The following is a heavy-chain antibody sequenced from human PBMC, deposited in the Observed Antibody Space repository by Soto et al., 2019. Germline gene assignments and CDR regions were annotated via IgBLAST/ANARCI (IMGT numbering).Heavy chain of an antibody. CDR1: GGSISSYY. D-gene: IGHD2-2*01. Sequence: SETLSLTCTVSGGSISSYYWSWIRQPPGKGLEWIGYIYYSGSTNYNPSLKSRVTISVDTSKNQFSLKLSSVTAADTAVYYCASSLWNCSSTSCQEDYWGQGTPVTVSS. V-gene: IGHV4-59*01. CDR2: IYYSGST. J-gene: IGHJ4*02. CDR3: ASSLWNCSSTSCQEDY.